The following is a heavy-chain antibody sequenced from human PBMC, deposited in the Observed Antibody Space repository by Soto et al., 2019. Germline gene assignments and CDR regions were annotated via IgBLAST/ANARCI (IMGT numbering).Heavy chain of an antibody. CDR2: IKSDAYGGAI. J-gene: IGHJ4*02. D-gene: IGHD2-8*01. Sequence: EVQLVEYGGGVVKPGGSLRLSCAGSGFTFSNAWMSWVRRAPVKGLEWVGRIKSDAYGGAIDYAAPVKGRFTISRDDSKNTLFLQMNNLRAEGTAVYSCTTTKGRLEPPTNDFWGQGTPVIVSS. V-gene: IGHV3-15*01. CDR3: TTTKGRLEPPTNDF. CDR1: GFTFSNAW.